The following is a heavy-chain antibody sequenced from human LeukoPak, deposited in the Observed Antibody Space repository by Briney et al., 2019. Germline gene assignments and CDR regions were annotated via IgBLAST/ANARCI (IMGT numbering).Heavy chain of an antibody. V-gene: IGHV3-30*02. J-gene: IGHJ4*02. CDR3: AKDRGYCSSTSCPTHYYFDY. D-gene: IGHD2-2*01. CDR2: IRYDGSNK. CDR1: GFTFSSYG. Sequence: GGSLRLSCAASGFTFSSYGMHWVRQAPGKGLEWVAFIRYDGSNKYYADSVKGRFTISRDNSKNTLYLQMNSLRAEDTAVYYCAKDRGYCSSTSCPTHYYFDYWGQGTLVTVSS.